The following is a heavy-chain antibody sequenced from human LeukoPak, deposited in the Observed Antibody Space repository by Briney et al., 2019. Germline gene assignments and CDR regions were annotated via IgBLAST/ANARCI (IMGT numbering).Heavy chain of an antibody. CDR2: INTDGSST. D-gene: IGHD1-20*01. J-gene: IGHJ4*02. CDR1: GFSFNIRW. Sequence: GGSLRHSRAASGFSFNIRWMHWVRHAPGEGLVCVSRINTDGSSTDYADSAKGRITISRDNTKNTLYLQMNTLRDEATAVYYCGRDLNWNQTEYWGQGSLVTVSS. V-gene: IGHV3-74*01. CDR3: GRDLNWNQTEY.